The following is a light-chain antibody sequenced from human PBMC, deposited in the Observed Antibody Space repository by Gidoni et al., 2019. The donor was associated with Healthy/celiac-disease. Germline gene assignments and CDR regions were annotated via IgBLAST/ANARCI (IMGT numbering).Light chain of an antibody. CDR3: QQYYSTRT. Sequence: DIVMTQSPDSLAVSLGERATFNCKSSQSVLYSFNNKNYLAWDQQKPGQPPKLLIYWASTRESGVPDRFSGSGSGKDFTLTISSLQAEDGAVYYCQQYYSTRTFGQGTKVEIK. CDR1: QSVLYSFNNKNY. J-gene: IGKJ1*01. CDR2: WAS. V-gene: IGKV4-1*01.